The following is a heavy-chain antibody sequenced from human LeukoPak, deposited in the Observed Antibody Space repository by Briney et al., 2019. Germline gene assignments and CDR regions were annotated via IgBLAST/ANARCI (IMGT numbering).Heavy chain of an antibody. CDR3: ARSPRVFLEWLDDAFDI. D-gene: IGHD3-3*01. Sequence: SETLSLTCTVSGGSISSSSYYWGRIRQPPGKGLEWIGSIYYSGSTYYNPSLKSRVTISVDTSKNQFSLKLSSVTAADTAVYYCARSPRVFLEWLDDAFDIWGQGTMVTVSS. V-gene: IGHV4-39*01. CDR1: GGSISSSSYY. J-gene: IGHJ3*02. CDR2: IYYSGST.